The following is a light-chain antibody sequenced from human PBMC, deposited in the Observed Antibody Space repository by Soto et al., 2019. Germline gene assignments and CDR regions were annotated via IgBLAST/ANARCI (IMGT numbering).Light chain of an antibody. V-gene: IGKV3-11*01. CDR2: DVS. CDR1: QSVSSY. J-gene: IGKJ3*01. CDR3: QQRSKWPPLFT. Sequence: EIVLTQSPATLSLSPGDRATLSCRTSQSVSSYLAWYQQKPGQAPRLLIYDVSIRATGIPARFSGSGSGTDFSLTISSLEPDDFAVYYCQQRSKWPPLFTFGPGTKVDIK.